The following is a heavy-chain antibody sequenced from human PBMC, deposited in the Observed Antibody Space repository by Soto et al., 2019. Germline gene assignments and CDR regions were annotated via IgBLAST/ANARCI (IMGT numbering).Heavy chain of an antibody. Sequence: SETLSLTCTVSGASISSGTFYWGWIRQPPGKGLESIANIYYDGSTYYNPSLKSRVTISVDTSKNQFSLKMSSVTAEDTAVYYCAREFKGDLVVVAAARGSYFDYCGQGTLVTGSS. J-gene: IGHJ4*02. CDR2: IYYDGST. V-gene: IGHV4-39*07. CDR1: GASISSGTFY. D-gene: IGHD2-15*01. CDR3: AREFKGDLVVVAAARGSYFDY.